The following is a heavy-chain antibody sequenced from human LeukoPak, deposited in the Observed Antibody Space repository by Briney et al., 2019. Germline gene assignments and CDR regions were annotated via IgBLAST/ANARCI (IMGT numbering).Heavy chain of an antibody. CDR2: IKYDGSEK. J-gene: IGHJ4*02. D-gene: IGHD3-3*01. Sequence: GGSLRLSCAASGFSFSTHWMSWVRLAPRKGPEWVANIKYDGSEKYYVDSVKGRFTISRDNAKNSLYLHMNSLRAEDTAVYYCASGFLDDFWSGHFWGQGTLVTVSS. CDR3: ASGFLDDFWSGHF. V-gene: IGHV3-7*01. CDR1: GFSFSTHW.